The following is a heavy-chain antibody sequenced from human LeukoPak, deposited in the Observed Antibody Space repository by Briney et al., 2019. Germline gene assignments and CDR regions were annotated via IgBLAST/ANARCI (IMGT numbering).Heavy chain of an antibody. CDR3: ARLASSSWPLYYYYGMDV. Sequence: ASEKVSCKASGYTFTSYDINWVRQAPGQGLEWMGWMNPNSANTGYAQKFQGRVTMTRNTSISTAYMELSSLRSEDTAVYYCARLASSSWPLYYYYGMDVWGQGTTVTVSS. CDR2: MNPNSANT. CDR1: GYTFTSYD. V-gene: IGHV1-8*01. D-gene: IGHD6-13*01. J-gene: IGHJ6*02.